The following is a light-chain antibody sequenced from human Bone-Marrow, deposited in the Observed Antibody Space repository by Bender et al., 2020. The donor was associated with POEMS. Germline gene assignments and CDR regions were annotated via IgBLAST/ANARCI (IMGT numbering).Light chain of an antibody. J-gene: IGLJ3*02. CDR2: INN. V-gene: IGLV1-44*01. CDR3: AAWEDSLNVWV. Sequence: QSVLTQPPSASGTPGQRVTISCSGSSSNIGTNPVNWFQQLPGTAPKLLIYINNQRPSGVPDRFSGSKSGTSASLAISGLQSEDEADYYCAAWEDSLNVWVLGGGTKLTVL. CDR1: SSNIGTNP.